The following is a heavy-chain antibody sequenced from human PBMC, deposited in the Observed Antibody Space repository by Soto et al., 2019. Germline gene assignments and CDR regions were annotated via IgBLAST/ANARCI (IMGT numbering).Heavy chain of an antibody. CDR3: ARAMWGWYFDL. CDR2: IQQDGSEK. Sequence: EVQLVESGGGLFQPGGSLRLSCAAPGFSFRSYWMSWVRQAPGKGLECLANIQQDGSEKSYVDSVRGRFTISRDNAKNSLYLQMNSLRDEDTAVYYCARAMWGWYFDLWGRGTLVPVSS. J-gene: IGHJ2*01. D-gene: IGHD1-26*01. CDR1: GFSFRSYW. V-gene: IGHV3-7*01.